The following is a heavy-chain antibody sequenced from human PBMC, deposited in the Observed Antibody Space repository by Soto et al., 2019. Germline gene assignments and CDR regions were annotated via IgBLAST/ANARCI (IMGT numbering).Heavy chain of an antibody. Sequence: SQTLSLTCAISGDSVSSNSAAWNWIRQSPSRGLEWLGRTYYRSKWYNDYAVSVKSRITINPDTSKNQFSLQLNSVTPEDTAVYYCARDPFSGGSRYEGYLIHYPGQATLVSGSS. CDR2: TYYRSKWYN. V-gene: IGHV6-1*01. CDR1: GDSVSSNSAA. D-gene: IGHD2-15*01. CDR3: ARDPFSGGSRYEGYLIHY. J-gene: IGHJ4*02.